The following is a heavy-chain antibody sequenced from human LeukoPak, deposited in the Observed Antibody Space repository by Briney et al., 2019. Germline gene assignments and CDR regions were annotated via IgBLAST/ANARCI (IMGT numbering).Heavy chain of an antibody. J-gene: IGHJ4*02. D-gene: IGHD2-15*01. CDR2: IYYSGST. Sequence: SETLSLTCSVSGGSISRGDYYWSWIRQPPGEGLEWIGYIYYSGSTFYNPSLRSRVAISVDTSKNRFSLRLTSVTAADTAVYYCARAQIASKVDYWGQGTLVTVSS. CDR3: ARAQIASKVDY. V-gene: IGHV4-30-4*01. CDR1: GGSISRGDYY.